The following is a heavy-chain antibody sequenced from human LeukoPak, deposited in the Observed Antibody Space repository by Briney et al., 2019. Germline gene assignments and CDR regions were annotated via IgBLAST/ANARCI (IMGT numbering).Heavy chain of an antibody. V-gene: IGHV4-59*01. Sequence: SETLSLTCTVSGGSISSYYWSWIRQPPGKGLEWIGYIYYSGSTNYNPSLKSRVTISVDTSKNQFSLKLSSVTAADTAVYYCARVGYDFWSGYHFYYYYYMDVWGKGTTVTVSS. D-gene: IGHD3-3*01. CDR1: GGSISSYY. CDR2: IYYSGST. CDR3: ARVGYDFWSGYHFYYYYYMDV. J-gene: IGHJ6*03.